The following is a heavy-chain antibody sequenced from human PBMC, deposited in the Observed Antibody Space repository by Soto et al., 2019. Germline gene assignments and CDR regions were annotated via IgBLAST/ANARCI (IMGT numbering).Heavy chain of an antibody. CDR2: INHSGST. Sequence: SETLSLTCAVYGGSFSGYYWSWIRQPPGKGLEWIGEINHSGSTNYNPSLKSRVTISVDTSKNQFSLKLSSVTAADTAVYYCARGRYGSSGYYLWRSAFDIWGQGTMVTVSS. D-gene: IGHD3-22*01. V-gene: IGHV4-34*01. J-gene: IGHJ3*02. CDR1: GGSFSGYY. CDR3: ARGRYGSSGYYLWRSAFDI.